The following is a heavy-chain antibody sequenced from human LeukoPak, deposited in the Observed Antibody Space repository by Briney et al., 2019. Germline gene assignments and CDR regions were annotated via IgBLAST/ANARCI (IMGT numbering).Heavy chain of an antibody. Sequence: SETLSLTCTVSGGSISSGDYYWSWIRQPPGKGLEWIGYISYSGSTYYDPSLKSRLTISVDTSKNQFSLKLNSVTAADTAVYYCARTLITVAYYFDYWGQGTLVTVSS. CDR3: ARTLITVAYYFDY. D-gene: IGHD4-23*01. CDR1: GGSISSGDYY. CDR2: ISYSGST. J-gene: IGHJ4*02. V-gene: IGHV4-30-4*01.